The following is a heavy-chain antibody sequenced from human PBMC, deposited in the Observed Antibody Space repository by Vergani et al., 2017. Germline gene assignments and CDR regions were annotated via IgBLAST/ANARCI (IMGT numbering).Heavy chain of an antibody. CDR3: ARTISRDDYVGHLCDY. CDR2: IFSNDEK. Sequence: QVTLKESGPVLVKPTATLTLTCTVSGFSLSNARMGVSWIRQPPGKALEWLAHIFSNDEKSYSTSLKSRLTISKDTSKSQVVLTMTNMDPVDTATYYCARTISRDDYVGHLCDYWGQGTLVTVSS. J-gene: IGHJ4*02. D-gene: IGHD3-16*01. V-gene: IGHV2-26*01. CDR1: GFSLSNARMG.